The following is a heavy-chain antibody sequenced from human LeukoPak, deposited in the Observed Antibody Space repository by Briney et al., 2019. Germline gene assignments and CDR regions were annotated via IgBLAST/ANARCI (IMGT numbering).Heavy chain of an antibody. J-gene: IGHJ3*02. Sequence: GASLKISCKGSGYSFTSYWIGWVRQMPGKGLEWMGMMYPGGSDTRYSPSVQGQVTIAADKANSTAYLQWSSLKASDTAMYYCARQRVHSRGWCDAFDIWGQVTMVTVSS. D-gene: IGHD6-19*01. CDR2: MYPGGSDT. CDR1: GYSFTSYW. V-gene: IGHV5-51*01. CDR3: ARQRVHSRGWCDAFDI.